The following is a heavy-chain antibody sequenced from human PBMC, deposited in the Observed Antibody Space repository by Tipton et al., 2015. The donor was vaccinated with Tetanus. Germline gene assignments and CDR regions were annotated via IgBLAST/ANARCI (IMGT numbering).Heavy chain of an antibody. V-gene: IGHV4-30-2*01. D-gene: IGHD1-7*01. Sequence: TLSLTCDVSGASISSAAWTWIRQPSGKGLEWIGHIFHSGSPNYNPSLKSRVSMSVDKSRKEVSLKLQSVTAADTAVYYCARANYDSSKKGPFDSWGQGSLVIVSS. CDR3: ARANYDSSKKGPFDS. CDR1: GASISSAA. CDR2: IFHSGSP. J-gene: IGHJ4*02.